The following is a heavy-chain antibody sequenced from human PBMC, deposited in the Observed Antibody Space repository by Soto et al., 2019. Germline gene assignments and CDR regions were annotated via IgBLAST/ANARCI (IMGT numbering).Heavy chain of an antibody. CDR1: GFTFSGSA. Sequence: EVLLVESGGGLVQPGGSLKLSFAASGFTFSGSAMHWVRQASGKGLEWVGRIRSNANSYATAYAASVKGRFTISRDHSRNKAQLQMNSQKNEETAVYYSTTLSGRPHYGGQCTLVTVSS. D-gene: IGHD1-26*01. J-gene: IGHJ4*02. V-gene: IGHV3-73*01. CDR3: TTLSGRPHY. CDR2: IRSNANSYAT.